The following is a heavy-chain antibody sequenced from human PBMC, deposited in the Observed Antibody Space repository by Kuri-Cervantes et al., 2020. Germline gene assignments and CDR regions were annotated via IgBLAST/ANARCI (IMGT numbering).Heavy chain of an antibody. Sequence: GGSLRLSCAASGFTFSAYYMSWVRQAPGKGLEWVANIRQDGTEKSYMDSVKGRFTISRDNAKNSLYLEMNSLRVEDTALYYCAKVSRGYSSSWYDYWGQGTLVTVSS. V-gene: IGHV3-7*01. J-gene: IGHJ4*02. CDR3: AKVSRGYSSSWYDY. CDR2: IRQDGTEK. CDR1: GFTFSAYY. D-gene: IGHD6-13*01.